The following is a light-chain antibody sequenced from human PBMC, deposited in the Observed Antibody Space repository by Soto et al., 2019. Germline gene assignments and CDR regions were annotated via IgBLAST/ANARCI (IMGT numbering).Light chain of an antibody. V-gene: IGKV1-5*03. CDR3: QQYNSYSQT. J-gene: IGKJ2*01. Sequence: DIQMTQSPSTLSASVGDRVTITCRASQSISSWLAWYQQKPGKAPKLLIYKASSLESGVPSRFSGSGSGTEFTLTISSLQPDDFATYYCQQYNSYSQTFSQGTKLEIK. CDR2: KAS. CDR1: QSISSW.